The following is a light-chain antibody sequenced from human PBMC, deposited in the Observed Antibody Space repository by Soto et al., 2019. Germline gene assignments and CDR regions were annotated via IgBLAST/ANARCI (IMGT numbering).Light chain of an antibody. CDR2: DAS. CDR1: QSVNNNY. CDR3: QQYDRSPRT. Sequence: EIVLTQSPDTLSLSPGERATLSCRASQSVNNNYLTWYQQKPGQAPRLLIYDASNRATGIPDRFSASGSGTDFTLTISRLEPEDFAVYYCQQYDRSPRTFGQGTKVEIK. J-gene: IGKJ1*01. V-gene: IGKV3-20*01.